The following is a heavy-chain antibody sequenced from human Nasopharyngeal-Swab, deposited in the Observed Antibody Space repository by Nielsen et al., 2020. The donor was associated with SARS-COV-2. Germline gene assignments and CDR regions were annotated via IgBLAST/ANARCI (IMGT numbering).Heavy chain of an antibody. Sequence: GVLKISCAASGFTFSSYWMHWVRQAPGKGLVWVSRINSDGSSTSYADSVKGRFTISRDNAKNSLYLQMNSLRDEDTAVYYCASLYSSSYDYWGQGTLVTVSS. V-gene: IGHV3-74*01. CDR1: GFTFSSYW. CDR2: INSDGSST. J-gene: IGHJ4*02. D-gene: IGHD6-13*01. CDR3: ASLYSSSYDY.